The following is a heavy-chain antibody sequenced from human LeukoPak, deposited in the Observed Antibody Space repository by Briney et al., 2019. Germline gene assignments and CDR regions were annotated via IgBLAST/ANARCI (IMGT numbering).Heavy chain of an antibody. CDR1: GGTFSRYA. V-gene: IGHV1-69*13. Sequence: SVKVSCKASGGTFSRYAISWVRQAPGQGLEWMGGIIPIFGTANYAQKFRGRVTITADESTSSAYMELSSLRSEDAAVYYCARDYYDSSGYYSCSGYWGQGTLVTVSS. D-gene: IGHD3-22*01. CDR3: ARDYYDSSGYYSCSGY. CDR2: IIPIFGTA. J-gene: IGHJ4*02.